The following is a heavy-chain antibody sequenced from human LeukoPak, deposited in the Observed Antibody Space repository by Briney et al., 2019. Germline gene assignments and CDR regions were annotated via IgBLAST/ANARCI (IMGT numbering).Heavy chain of an antibody. V-gene: IGHV3-30*18. CDR3: AEGGVGSGWYSPGY. J-gene: IGHJ4*02. D-gene: IGHD6-19*01. CDR1: GFTFSSYG. Sequence: GSLRLSCAASGFTFSSYGMHWVRQAPGKGLEWVAVISYDGSNKYYADSVKGRFTISRDNSKNTLYLQMNSLRAEDTAVYYCAEGGVGSGWYSPGYWGQGTLVTVSS. CDR2: ISYDGSNK.